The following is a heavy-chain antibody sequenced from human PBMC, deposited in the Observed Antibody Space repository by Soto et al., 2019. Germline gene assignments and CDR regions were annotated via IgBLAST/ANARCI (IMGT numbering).Heavy chain of an antibody. Sequence: QVHLVQSGAEVKKPGASVKVSCKASGFSFNTYGITWVRQAPGQGPEWMGWISTYNTKYAQKFEGRVTMTTDTVNTATSTTIAYMELVSLRPDDTAVYYCARFYDSYGWGGFDYWGQGTLVTVSS. CDR1: GFSFNTYG. V-gene: IGHV1-18*04. J-gene: IGHJ4*02. CDR2: ISTYNT. CDR3: ARFYDSYGWGGFDY. D-gene: IGHD5-18*01.